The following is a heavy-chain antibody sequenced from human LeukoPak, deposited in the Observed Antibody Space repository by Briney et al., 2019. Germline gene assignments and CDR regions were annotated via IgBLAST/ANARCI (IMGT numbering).Heavy chain of an antibody. CDR3: ARDLYCGGDCYHWYFDL. J-gene: IGHJ2*01. CDR2: IYHSGTT. CDR1: GGSISTISW. Sequence: SETLSLTCAVSGGSISTISWWTWVRQPPGKGLEWIGEIYHSGTTNYNPSLKIRVTMSVDKSKNQFSLKLSSVTAADTAVYYCARDLYCGGDCYHWYFDLRGRGTLVTVSS. V-gene: IGHV4-4*02. D-gene: IGHD2-21*02.